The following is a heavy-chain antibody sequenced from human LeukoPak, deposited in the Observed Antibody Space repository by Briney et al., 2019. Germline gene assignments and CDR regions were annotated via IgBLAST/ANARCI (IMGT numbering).Heavy chain of an antibody. D-gene: IGHD3-22*01. Sequence: EASVKVSCTASGGTFSSYAISWVRQAPGQGLEWMGGIIPIFGTANYAQKFQGRVTITADESTSTAYMELSSLRSEDTAVYYCARELYQDSSGHYPRWFDPWGQGTLVTVSS. V-gene: IGHV1-69*01. J-gene: IGHJ5*02. CDR3: ARELYQDSSGHYPRWFDP. CDR1: GGTFSSYA. CDR2: IIPIFGTA.